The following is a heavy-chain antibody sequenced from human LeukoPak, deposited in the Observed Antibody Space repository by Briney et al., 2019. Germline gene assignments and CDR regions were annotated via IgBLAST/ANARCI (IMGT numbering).Heavy chain of an antibody. CDR2: IWYDGSNK. Sequence: PGGSLRLSCAVSGFSFRSYWMHWVRQAPGKGLEWVAVIWYDGSNKYYADSVKGRFTISRDNSKNTLYLQMNSLRAEDTAVYYCARAPSSGSDDYVWGSYRHDAFDIWGQGTMVTVSS. D-gene: IGHD3-16*02. V-gene: IGHV3-33*08. CDR3: ARAPSSGSDDYVWGSYRHDAFDI. CDR1: GFSFRSYW. J-gene: IGHJ3*02.